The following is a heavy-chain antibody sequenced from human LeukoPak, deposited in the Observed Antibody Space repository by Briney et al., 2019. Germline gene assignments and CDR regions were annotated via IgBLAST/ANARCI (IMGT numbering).Heavy chain of an antibody. CDR1: GFTFSDYY. V-gene: IGHV3-11*01. CDR3: ARVGSNWYWLDP. D-gene: IGHD6-13*01. CDR2: IADSGTTM. Sequence: NSGGSLRLSCAASGFTFSDYYMTWIRQAPRKGLEWISYIADSGTTMYYADSVKGRFTISRDNAKSSLYLQMNSLRVEDTAMYYCARVGSNWYWLDPWGQGTLVSVSS. J-gene: IGHJ5*02.